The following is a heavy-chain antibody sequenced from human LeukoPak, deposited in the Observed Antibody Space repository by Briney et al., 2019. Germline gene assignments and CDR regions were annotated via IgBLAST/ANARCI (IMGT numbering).Heavy chain of an antibody. J-gene: IGHJ4*02. Sequence: GGSLRLSCAYSGFTFSIYAMSWVRQAPGKGLEWVSVISGSGGSTYYADSVKGRFTISRDNSKNTLYLQMNSLRAEDTAAYYCAKDPIVVGPAARGFHYWGQGTLVTVSS. V-gene: IGHV3-23*01. CDR2: ISGSGGST. CDR1: GFTFSIYA. CDR3: AKDPIVVGPAARGFHY. D-gene: IGHD2-2*01.